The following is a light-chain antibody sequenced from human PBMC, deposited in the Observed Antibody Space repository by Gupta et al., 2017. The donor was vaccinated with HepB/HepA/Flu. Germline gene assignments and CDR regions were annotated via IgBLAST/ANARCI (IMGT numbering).Light chain of an antibody. CDR3: SVWDSSLSAWV. J-gene: IGLJ3*02. Sequence: QAGLTQPPSVSKGLRQPATLTCTGNSNNVGNQGAAWLQQHQGHPPKLLSYRSNNRPSGISERFSASRSGNTASLTITGLQPEDEADYYCSVWDSSLSAWVFGGGTKLTVL. CDR1: SNNVGNQG. V-gene: IGLV10-54*04. CDR2: RSN.